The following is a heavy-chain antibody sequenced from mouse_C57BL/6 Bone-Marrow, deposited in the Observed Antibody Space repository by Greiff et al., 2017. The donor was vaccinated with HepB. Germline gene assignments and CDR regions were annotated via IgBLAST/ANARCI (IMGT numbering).Heavy chain of an antibody. CDR2: ISYDGSN. D-gene: IGHD3-2*02. V-gene: IGHV3-6*01. Sequence: EVQRVESGPGLVKPSQSLSLTCSVTGYSITSGYYWNWIRQFPGNKLEWMGYISYDGSNNYNPSLKNRISITRDTSKNQFFLKLNSVTTEDTATYYCAGDGDSSGPHYYAMDYWGQGTSVTVSS. CDR3: AGDGDSSGPHYYAMDY. CDR1: GYSITSGYY. J-gene: IGHJ4*01.